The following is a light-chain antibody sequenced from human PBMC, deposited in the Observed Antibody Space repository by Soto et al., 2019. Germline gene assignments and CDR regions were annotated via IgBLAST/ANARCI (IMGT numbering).Light chain of an antibody. CDR3: QQSYSSPPT. Sequence: DIQITQSPSSLSASVEDRVIITCRASQSISNHLNWYQQKPGKAPKLLIFAASSLQSGFPSRFSGSRSEPDFTLTINSLQPEDFATYYCQQSYSSPPTFGQGTKVEIK. CDR2: AAS. V-gene: IGKV1-39*01. CDR1: QSISNH. J-gene: IGKJ1*01.